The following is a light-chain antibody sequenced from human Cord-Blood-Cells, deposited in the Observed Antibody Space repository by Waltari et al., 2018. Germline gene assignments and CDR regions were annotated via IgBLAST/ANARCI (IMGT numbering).Light chain of an antibody. CDR3: CSYAGSSTYV. J-gene: IGLJ1*01. CDR1: SRDVGSYTL. V-gene: IGLV2-23*01. Sequence: QSALTQPASVSGSPGQSIPISCTGTSRDVGSYTLVSWYQQHPGKAPKLMIYEGSKRPSGVSNRFSGSKSGNTASLTISGLQAEDEADYYCCSYAGSSTYVFGTGTKVTVL. CDR2: EGS.